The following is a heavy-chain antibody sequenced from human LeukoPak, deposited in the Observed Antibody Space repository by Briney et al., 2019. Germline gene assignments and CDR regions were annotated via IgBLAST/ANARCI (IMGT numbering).Heavy chain of an antibody. CDR1: GFTFSSYA. CDR2: IYSGGST. D-gene: IGHD2-2*01. Sequence: PGGSLRLSCAASGFTFSSYAMSWVRQAPGKGLEWVSVIYSGGSTYYADSVKGRFTISRDNSKNTLYLQMNSLRAEGTAVYYCAREQGYCSSTSCFTDYYYMDVWGKGTTVTVSS. J-gene: IGHJ6*03. CDR3: AREQGYCSSTSCFTDYYYMDV. V-gene: IGHV3-53*01.